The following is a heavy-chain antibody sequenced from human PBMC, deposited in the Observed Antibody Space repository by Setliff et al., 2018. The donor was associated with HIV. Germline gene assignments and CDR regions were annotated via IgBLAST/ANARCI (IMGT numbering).Heavy chain of an antibody. CDR1: GGSISSATYY. CDR3: AISTSGVSGSYPAHAFDI. D-gene: IGHD3-10*01. J-gene: IGHJ3*02. V-gene: IGHV4-39*01. CDR2: ISYRGRT. Sequence: SESLSLTCTVSGGSISSATYYWSWIRQYPGKGLEWIGSISYRGRTYYNPSLKSRLSISVDTSKNQLSLKLSSVTAADTAVYYCAISTSGVSGSYPAHAFDIWGQGTMVTVSS.